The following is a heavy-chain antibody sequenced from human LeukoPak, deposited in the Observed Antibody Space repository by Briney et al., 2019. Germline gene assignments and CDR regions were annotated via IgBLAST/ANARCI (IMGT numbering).Heavy chain of an antibody. D-gene: IGHD3-22*01. CDR2: INSDGSRI. J-gene: IGHJ4*02. CDR1: GFIFSEYW. Sequence: PGGSLRLSCVASGFIFSEYWMQWVRQAPGKGLEWVSRINSDGSRITYADSVKRRFTISRDNAKNTLYLEMNSLRVEDTAVYYCASSPVITRDWGQGTLVTVSS. CDR3: ASSPVITRD. V-gene: IGHV3-74*01.